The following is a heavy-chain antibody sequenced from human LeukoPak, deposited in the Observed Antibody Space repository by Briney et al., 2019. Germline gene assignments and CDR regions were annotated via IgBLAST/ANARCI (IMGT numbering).Heavy chain of an antibody. CDR2: IYYGGTT. CDR1: GGSITTTTSY. V-gene: IGHV4-39*01. CDR3: ARFRYRSGWIDY. Sequence: PSETLSLTCTVSGGSITTTTSYWGWIRQPPGKGLEWIGSIYYGGTTFYNPSLKSRVTISVDTSKNQFSLNLSSVTATDTAVYYCARFRYRSGWIDYWGQGMLVTVSS. J-gene: IGHJ4*02. D-gene: IGHD6-19*01.